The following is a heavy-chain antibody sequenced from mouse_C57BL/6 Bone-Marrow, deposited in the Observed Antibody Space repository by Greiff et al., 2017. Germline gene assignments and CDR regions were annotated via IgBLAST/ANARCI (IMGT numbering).Heavy chain of an antibody. V-gene: IGHV1-82*01. CDR1: GYAFSSSW. CDR2: LYPGDGDT. Sequence: VQLQQSGPELVKPGASVKISCKASGYAFSSSWMNWVKQRPGMGLEWFGRLYPGDGDTNYNGKFKGKATLTADKSSSTAYMQLSSLTSEDSAVYFCARKVTTVVATNFDDWGKGTTLTVSS. D-gene: IGHD1-1*01. J-gene: IGHJ2*01. CDR3: ARKVTTVVATNFDD.